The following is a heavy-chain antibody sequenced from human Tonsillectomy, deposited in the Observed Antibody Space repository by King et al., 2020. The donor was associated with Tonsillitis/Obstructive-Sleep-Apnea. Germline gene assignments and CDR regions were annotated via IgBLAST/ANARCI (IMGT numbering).Heavy chain of an antibody. J-gene: IGHJ4*02. CDR3: ASRTGYRLG. CDR2: IYHSGST. V-gene: IGHV4-4*02. D-gene: IGHD6-13*01. CDR1: GGSISSSNW. Sequence: VQLQESGPGLVKPSGTLSLTCAVSGGSISSSNWWSWVRQPPGKGLEGVWEIYHSGSTNYNPSLKSRATISVDKSKNQFSLKLSSVTAADTAVYYCASRTGYRLGWGQGTLVTVSS.